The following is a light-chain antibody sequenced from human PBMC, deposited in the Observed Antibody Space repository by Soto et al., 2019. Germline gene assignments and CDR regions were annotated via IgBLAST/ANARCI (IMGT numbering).Light chain of an antibody. CDR1: QRISMY. Sequence: DIQMTQSPSSLSASVGDTVTITCRASQRISMYLAWYQQKPGEAPKLLIYDASSLQSGVPSRFSGSGSGTEFSLSITGLQPDDFATYYCQYYRGLSSFGPGTKVDI. V-gene: IGKV1-5*01. CDR2: DAS. CDR3: QYYRGLSS. J-gene: IGKJ3*01.